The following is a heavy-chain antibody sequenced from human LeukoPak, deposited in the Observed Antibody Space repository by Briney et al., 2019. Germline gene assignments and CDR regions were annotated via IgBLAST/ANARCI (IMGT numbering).Heavy chain of an antibody. CDR2: IYYSGNT. Sequence: SETLSLTCTVSGVSISSSNSYWGWIRQPPGKGLKWIGSIYYSGNTYYNAALKSQVSISIDMSKNRFSLKLISMTAADTAVYYCARVLAAAGNNWFDPWGQGTLVTVSS. J-gene: IGHJ5*02. CDR3: ARVLAAAGNNWFDP. V-gene: IGHV4-39*07. CDR1: GVSISSSNSY. D-gene: IGHD6-13*01.